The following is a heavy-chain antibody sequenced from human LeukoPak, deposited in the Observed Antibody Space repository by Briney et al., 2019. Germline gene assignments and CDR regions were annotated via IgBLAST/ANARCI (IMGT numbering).Heavy chain of an antibody. CDR3: ARVSGGIQLPDY. Sequence: ASVKVSCKASGYTFTSYYMHWVRQAPGQGLEWMGIINPSGGSTSYAQKFQGRVTMTRDTSTSTVYMELSSLRSEDTAVYYCARVSGGIQLPDYWGQGTLVTASS. J-gene: IGHJ4*02. CDR1: GYTFTSYY. D-gene: IGHD5-18*01. V-gene: IGHV1-46*01. CDR2: INPSGGST.